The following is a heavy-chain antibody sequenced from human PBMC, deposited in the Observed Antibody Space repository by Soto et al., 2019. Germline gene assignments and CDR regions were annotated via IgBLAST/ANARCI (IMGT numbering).Heavy chain of an antibody. CDR1: GFTFSNYG. CDR3: PKNGGKFRTYKGMVV. V-gene: IGHV3-30*18. CDR2: ISFDGTDR. J-gene: IGHJ6*02. Sequence: QVQLVESGGGVVQPGRSLRLSCAGTGFTFSNYGFHWVRQAPGKGLEWVGVISFDGTDRYYVDSVKGRFTISRDNSMNPVYLQINSLRGEDTAVYYCPKNGGKFRTYKGMVVWGQGTTVSVSS. D-gene: IGHD1-20*01.